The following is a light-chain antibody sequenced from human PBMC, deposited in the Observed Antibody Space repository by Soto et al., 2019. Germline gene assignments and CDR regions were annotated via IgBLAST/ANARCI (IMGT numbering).Light chain of an antibody. J-gene: IGLJ2*01. Sequence: QSVLTQPPSVSGAPGQRVTISCTGSISKIGAGYDVHWYQQLPGTAPKLLIYGNSNRPSGVPDRFSGSKSGTSASLAITGLRAEDEADYYCQSYDSSLSGSIVFGGGTKLTVL. CDR1: ISKIGAGYD. CDR3: QSYDSSLSGSIV. CDR2: GNS. V-gene: IGLV1-40*01.